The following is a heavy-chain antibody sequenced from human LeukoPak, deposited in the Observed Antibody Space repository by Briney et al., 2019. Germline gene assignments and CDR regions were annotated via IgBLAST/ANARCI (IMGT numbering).Heavy chain of an antibody. CDR2: IIPIFGTA. D-gene: IGHD2-2*01. J-gene: IGHJ5*02. CDR1: GGTFSSYA. Sequence: SVKVSCKASGGTFSSYAISWVRQAPGQGLEWMGGIIPIFGTANYAQKFQGRVTITADKSTSTAYMELSSLRSEDTAVYYRARDGYRYAAAAPYNWFDPWGQGTPVTVSS. V-gene: IGHV1-69*06. CDR3: ARDGYRYAAAAPYNWFDP.